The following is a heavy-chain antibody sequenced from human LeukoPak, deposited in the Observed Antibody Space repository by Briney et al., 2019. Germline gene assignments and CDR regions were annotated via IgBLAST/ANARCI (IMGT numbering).Heavy chain of an antibody. D-gene: IGHD5-18*01. CDR1: GFTFSIYW. CDR2: FNSDGSST. J-gene: IGHJ4*02. V-gene: IGHV3-74*01. CDR3: ARGKYSYGIDY. Sequence: SGGSLRLSCAASGFTFSIYWMHWVRQAPGKGLVWVSRFNSDGSSTSYADSVKGRFTISRDNAKNTLYLQMNSLRAEDTAVYYCARGKYSYGIDYWGQGTLVTVSS.